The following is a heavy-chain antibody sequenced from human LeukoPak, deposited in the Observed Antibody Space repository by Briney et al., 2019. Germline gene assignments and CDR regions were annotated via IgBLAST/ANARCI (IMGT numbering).Heavy chain of an antibody. CDR1: GFTFGSYS. J-gene: IGHJ4*02. D-gene: IGHD4-17*01. CDR2: ISSSSSYI. V-gene: IGHV3-21*04. CDR3: ARDGSRGGDNDN. Sequence: PGGSLRLSCAASGFTFGSYSMNWVRQAPGKGLEWVSSISSSSSYIYYADSVKGRFTISRDNAKNSLYLQMNSLRAEDTAVYYCARDGSRGGDNDNWGQGTLVTVSS.